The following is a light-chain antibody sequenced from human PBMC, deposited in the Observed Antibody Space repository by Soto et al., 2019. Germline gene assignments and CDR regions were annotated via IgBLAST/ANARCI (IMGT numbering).Light chain of an antibody. V-gene: IGKV3-20*01. J-gene: IGKJ1*01. CDR3: QQYGSTTWT. CDR1: QSVSSSY. CDR2: GAS. Sequence: EIVLTQSPGTLSSSPGERATLSCRASQSVSSSYLAWYQQKPGQAPRLLIYGASSRATGIPDRFSGSGSGPDFTLTISRLEPEDFAVYYCQQYGSTTWTFGQGTKVEIK.